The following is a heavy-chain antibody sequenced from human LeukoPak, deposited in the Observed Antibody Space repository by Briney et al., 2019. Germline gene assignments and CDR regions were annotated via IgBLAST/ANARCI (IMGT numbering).Heavy chain of an antibody. CDR1: GFTFSSYG. Sequence: GGSLRLSCAASGFTFSSYGMHWVRQAPGKGLEWVAVIWYDGSNKYYADSVKGRFTISRDNSKNTLYLQMNSLRDEDTAVYYCAAAGVPAAKLPVLRFLEWFSGAFDYWGQGTLVTVSS. J-gene: IGHJ4*02. CDR3: AAAGVPAAKLPVLRFLEWFSGAFDY. D-gene: IGHD3-3*01. CDR2: IWYDGSNK. V-gene: IGHV3-33*01.